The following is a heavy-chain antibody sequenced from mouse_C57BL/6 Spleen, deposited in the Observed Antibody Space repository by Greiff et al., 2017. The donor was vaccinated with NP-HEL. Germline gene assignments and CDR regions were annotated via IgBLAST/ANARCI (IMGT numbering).Heavy chain of an antibody. J-gene: IGHJ4*01. CDR2: IDPENGDT. CDR3: TTGGVRAMDY. Sequence: EVQLQQSGAELVRPGASVKLSCTASGFNIKDDYMHWVKQRPEQGLEWIGWIDPENGDTEYASKFQGKATITADTSSNTAYLQLSSLTSEDTAVYYCTTGGVRAMDYWGQGTSVTVSS. V-gene: IGHV14-4*01. D-gene: IGHD5-1*01. CDR1: GFNIKDDY.